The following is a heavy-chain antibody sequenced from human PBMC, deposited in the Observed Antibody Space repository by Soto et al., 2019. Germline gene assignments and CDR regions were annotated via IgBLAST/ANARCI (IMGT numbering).Heavy chain of an antibody. CDR2: ISYDGSNK. CDR1: GFTFSSYG. Sequence: GGSLRLSCGASGFTFSSYGMHWVRQAPGKGLEWVAVISYDGSNKYYADSVKGRFTISRDNSKNTLYLQMNSLRAEDTAVYYCAKFPDVVVPAAHTIDAFDIWGQGTMVTVSS. J-gene: IGHJ3*02. CDR3: AKFPDVVVPAAHTIDAFDI. V-gene: IGHV3-30*18. D-gene: IGHD2-2*01.